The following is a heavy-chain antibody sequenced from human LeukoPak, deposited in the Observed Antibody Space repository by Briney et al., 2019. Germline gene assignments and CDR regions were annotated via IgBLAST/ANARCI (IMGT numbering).Heavy chain of an antibody. V-gene: IGHV1-18*01. D-gene: IGHD2-15*01. CDR2: ISGYNGKT. J-gene: IGHJ3*02. CDR1: GYTFNSHY. Sequence: ASVKVSCKTSGYTFNSHYVGWVRQAPGQGLEWMGWISGYNGKTNYAQKLQGRVTMTTDTSATTAYMELRSLRSDDTAVYYCARVICSGDSCYPPSAVDIWGQGTMVTVSS. CDR3: ARVICSGDSCYPPSAVDI.